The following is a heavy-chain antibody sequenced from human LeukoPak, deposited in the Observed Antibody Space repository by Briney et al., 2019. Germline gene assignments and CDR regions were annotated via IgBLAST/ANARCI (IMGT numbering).Heavy chain of an antibody. CDR3: AKADYGGNSGAFDI. CDR1: GFTFDDYA. V-gene: IGHV3-9*03. CDR2: ISWNSGSI. Sequence: SLRLSCAASGFTFDDYAMHWVRQAPGKGREWVSGISWNSGSIGYADSVKGRFTISRDNAKNYLYLQMNSLRAEDMALYYCAKADYGGNSGAFDIWGQGTMVTVSS. J-gene: IGHJ3*02. D-gene: IGHD4-23*01.